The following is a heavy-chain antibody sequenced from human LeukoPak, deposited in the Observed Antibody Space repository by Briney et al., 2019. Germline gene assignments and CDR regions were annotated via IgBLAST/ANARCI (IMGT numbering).Heavy chain of an antibody. J-gene: IGHJ2*01. Sequence: SETLSLTCTVSGGSISSYYWSWIRQPPGKGLEWIGYIYYDGSTNYNPSLKSRVTISVDTSKNQISLKLSSVTAADTAVYYCARLWLRGYSYGVPYWYFDLWGRGTLVTVSS. CDR3: ARLWLRGYSYGVPYWYFDL. V-gene: IGHV4-59*01. CDR2: IYYDGST. D-gene: IGHD5-18*01. CDR1: GGSISSYY.